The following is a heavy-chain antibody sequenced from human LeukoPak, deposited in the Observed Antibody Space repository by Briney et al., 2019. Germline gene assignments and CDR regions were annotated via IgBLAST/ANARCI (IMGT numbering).Heavy chain of an antibody. Sequence: GASVKVSCKASGYTFTDYYLYWVRQTPGQGLEWMGWIKPSTGGTKYVQKFEGRVTMTRDTSKSTAYMELSGLRSDDTAVYYCARDGLRIAAAFDCWGQGTLVTVSS. CDR1: GYTFTDYY. D-gene: IGHD6-13*01. V-gene: IGHV1-2*02. CDR3: ARDGLRIAAAFDC. J-gene: IGHJ4*02. CDR2: IKPSTGGT.